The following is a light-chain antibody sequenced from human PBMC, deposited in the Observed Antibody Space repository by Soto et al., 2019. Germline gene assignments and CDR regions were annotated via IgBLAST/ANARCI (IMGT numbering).Light chain of an antibody. Sequence: EIVLTQSPATLSLSPGERATLSCRASRSVSSYLAWYQQKPGQAPRLLIYGVSSRATGIPGRFSGSGSGTDFTLTISRLEPEDFAVYYCQQRSSWPPTFGGGTKVDIK. CDR2: GVS. CDR1: RSVSSY. CDR3: QQRSSWPPT. V-gene: IGKV3-11*01. J-gene: IGKJ4*01.